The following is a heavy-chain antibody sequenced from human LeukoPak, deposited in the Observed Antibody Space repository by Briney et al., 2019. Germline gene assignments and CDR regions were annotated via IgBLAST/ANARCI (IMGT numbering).Heavy chain of an antibody. J-gene: IGHJ3*02. CDR1: GGSISSYY. V-gene: IGHV4-59*01. CDR2: IYYSGST. Sequence: SETLSLTCTVSGGSISSYYWNWIRQPPGKGLEWIGYIYYSGSTNYNPSLKSRVTISVDTSKNQFSLKLSSVTAADTAVYYCARDHAAAGILDIWGQGTMVTVSS. D-gene: IGHD6-13*01. CDR3: ARDHAAAGILDI.